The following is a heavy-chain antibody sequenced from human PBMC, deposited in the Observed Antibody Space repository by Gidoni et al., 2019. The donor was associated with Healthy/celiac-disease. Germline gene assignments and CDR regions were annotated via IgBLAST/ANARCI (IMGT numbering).Heavy chain of an antibody. V-gene: IGHV3-11*01. CDR3: ARGIMITFGGVQDY. CDR1: GFTFRDYY. D-gene: IGHD3-16*01. J-gene: IGHJ4*02. Sequence: QVQLVESGGGLINPGGSLILSCAASGFTFRDYYMSWIRQAPVKVLEWVSDMSSSGSTIYYADSVKGRFTISRDNDKNSLYMQMNSLRAEDTAVYYCARGIMITFGGVQDYWGQGTLVTVSS. CDR2: MSSSGSTI.